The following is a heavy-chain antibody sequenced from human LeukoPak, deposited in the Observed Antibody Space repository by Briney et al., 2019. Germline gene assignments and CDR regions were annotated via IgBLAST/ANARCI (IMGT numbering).Heavy chain of an antibody. Sequence: GGSLRLSCAASGFTVSSNYMSWVRQAPGKGLEWVSVIYSGGSTYYADSVKGRFTISRDNSKNTLYLQMNSLRAEDTAVYYCAKDSRTYCSGGSCYHDYWGQGTLVTVSS. D-gene: IGHD2-15*01. CDR2: IYSGGST. CDR1: GFTVSSNY. CDR3: AKDSRTYCSGGSCYHDY. J-gene: IGHJ4*02. V-gene: IGHV3-53*05.